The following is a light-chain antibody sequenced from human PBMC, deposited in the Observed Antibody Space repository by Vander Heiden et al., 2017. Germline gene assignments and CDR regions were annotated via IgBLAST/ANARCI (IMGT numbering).Light chain of an antibody. CDR3: AAWDDSLNGFV. V-gene: IGLV1-44*01. CDR1: SSSIGSNA. Sequence: QSVLPQPPPASGTPGPRVTIARSGSSSSIGSNAVTWYQQLPGMAPRLLVFNDNQRPSGVPDRFSGSKSGTSASLAISGLQSEDEADYYCAAWDDSLNGFVFGPGTKVTVL. CDR2: NDN. J-gene: IGLJ1*01.